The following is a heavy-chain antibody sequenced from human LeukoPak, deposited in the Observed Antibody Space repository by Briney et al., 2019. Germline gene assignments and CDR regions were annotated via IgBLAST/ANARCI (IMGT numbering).Heavy chain of an antibody. Sequence: ASVKVSCKASGYTFTSYYIHWVRQAPGQGLEWMGIINPSGGSTSYAQKFQGRVTMTRDTYTSTVYMELSSLRSEDTAVYYCARVSAMVRGRPYYFDYWGQGTLVTVSS. CDR3: ARVSAMVRGRPYYFDY. CDR2: INPSGGST. CDR1: GYTFTSYY. D-gene: IGHD3-10*01. J-gene: IGHJ4*02. V-gene: IGHV1-46*01.